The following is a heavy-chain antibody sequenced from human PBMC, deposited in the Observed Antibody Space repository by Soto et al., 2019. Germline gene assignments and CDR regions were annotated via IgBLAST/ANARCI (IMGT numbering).Heavy chain of an antibody. J-gene: IGHJ4*02. CDR2: IIPIFGTA. CDR1: GGTFSSYA. CDR3: ARVGERWLQRYYFDY. V-gene: IGHV1-69*13. Sequence: SVKVSCKASGGTFSSYAISWVRQAPGQGLEWMGGIIPIFGTANYAQKFQGRVTITADESTSTAYMELSSLRSEDTAVYYCARVGERWLQRYYFDYWGQGTLVTVSS. D-gene: IGHD3-16*01.